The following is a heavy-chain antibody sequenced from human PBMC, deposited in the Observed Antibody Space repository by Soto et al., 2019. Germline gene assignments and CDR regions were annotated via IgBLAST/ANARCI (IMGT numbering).Heavy chain of an antibody. CDR2: IYYSGST. Sequence: QVQLQESGPGLVKPSETLSLTCTVSGGSVSSGSYYWSWIRQPPGKGLEWIGYIYYSGSTNYNPSLKSRVTIAVDTSKNQFSLKLSSVTAADTAVYYCAKLLVRGGEYYFDYWGQGTLVTVSS. J-gene: IGHJ4*02. CDR3: AKLLVRGGEYYFDY. V-gene: IGHV4-61*01. D-gene: IGHD6-6*01. CDR1: GGSVSSGSYY.